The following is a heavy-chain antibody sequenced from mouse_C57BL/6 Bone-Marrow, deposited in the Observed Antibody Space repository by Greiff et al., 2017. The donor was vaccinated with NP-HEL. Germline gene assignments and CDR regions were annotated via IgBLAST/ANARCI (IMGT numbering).Heavy chain of an antibody. D-gene: IGHD4-1*02. CDR3: TSQLGRYYAMDY. CDR1: GFTFSDAW. CDR2: IRNKANNHAT. Sequence: EVHLVESGGGLVQPGGSMKLSCAASGFTFSDAWMDWVRQSPEKGLEWVAEIRNKANNHATYYAESVKGRFTISRDDSKSSVYLQMNSLRAEDTGIYYCTSQLGRYYAMDYWGQGTSVTVSS. J-gene: IGHJ4*01. V-gene: IGHV6-6*01.